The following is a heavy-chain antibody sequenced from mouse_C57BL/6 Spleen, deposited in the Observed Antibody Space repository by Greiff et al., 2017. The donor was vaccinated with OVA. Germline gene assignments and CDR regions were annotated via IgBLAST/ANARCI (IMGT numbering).Heavy chain of an antibody. CDR3: ARAPYYSKEYYFDY. CDR1: GYAFSSYW. J-gene: IGHJ2*01. D-gene: IGHD2-5*01. Sequence: VKLMESGAELVKPGASVKISCKASGYAFSSYWMNWVKQRPGKGLEWIGQIYPGDGDTNYNGKFKGKATLTADKSSSTSYMERSSLTSEDSAVYFCARAPYYSKEYYFDYWGQGTTLTVSS. V-gene: IGHV1-80*01. CDR2: IYPGDGDT.